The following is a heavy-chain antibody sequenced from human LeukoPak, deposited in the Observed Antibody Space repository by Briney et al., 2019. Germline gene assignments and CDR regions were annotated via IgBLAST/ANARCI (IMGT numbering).Heavy chain of an antibody. CDR2: IIPIFGTA. CDR3: ARELPVWRSYRYFGY. J-gene: IGHJ4*02. Sequence: GASVKVSCKASGGTFSSYAISWVRQAPGQGLEWMGGIIPIFGTANYAQKFQGRVTITADESASTAYMELSSLRSEDTAVYYCARELPVWRSYRYFGYWGQGTVVTVSS. V-gene: IGHV1-69*13. CDR1: GGTFSSYA. D-gene: IGHD3-16*02.